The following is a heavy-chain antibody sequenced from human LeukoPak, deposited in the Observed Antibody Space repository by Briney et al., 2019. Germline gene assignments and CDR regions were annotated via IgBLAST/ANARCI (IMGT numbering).Heavy chain of an antibody. CDR1: GYTFTSYA. CDR2: INAGNGNT. D-gene: IGHD3-9*01. Sequence: GASAKVSCKASGYTFTSYAMHWVRQAPGQRLEWMGWINAGNGNTKYSQKFQGRVTITRDTSASTAYMELSSLRSEDTAVYYCARGTRLGYFDWLAFDYWGQGTLVTVSS. J-gene: IGHJ4*02. CDR3: ARGTRLGYFDWLAFDY. V-gene: IGHV1-3*01.